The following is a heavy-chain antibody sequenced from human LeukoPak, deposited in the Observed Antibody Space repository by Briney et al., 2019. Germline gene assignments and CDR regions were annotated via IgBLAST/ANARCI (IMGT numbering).Heavy chain of an antibody. CDR2: IYPGDSDT. CDR3: ARLCSGGSCYSSVFRY. J-gene: IGHJ4*02. CDR1: GYGFTSYW. D-gene: IGHD2-15*01. Sequence: GESLKISCKGSGYGFTSYWIGWVRQMPGKGLEWMGIIYPGDSDTRYSPSFQGQVTISADKSISTAYLQWSSLKASDTAMYYCARLCSGGSCYSSVFRYWGQGTLVTVSS. V-gene: IGHV5-51*01.